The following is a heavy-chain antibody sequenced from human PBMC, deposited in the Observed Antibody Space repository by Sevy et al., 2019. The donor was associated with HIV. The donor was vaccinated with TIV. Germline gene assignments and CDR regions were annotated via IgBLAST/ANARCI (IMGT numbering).Heavy chain of an antibody. CDR1: GFIFSSYS. Sequence: GESLKISCAGSGFIFSSYSMNWVRQAPGKGLEWVSYISSSGSIIHYADSVKGRFTISRDSAKNSLYLHMNSLRDEDTAVYYCARDKVGTGYHFDNWGQGTLVTVSS. V-gene: IGHV3-48*02. D-gene: IGHD2-21*02. CDR3: ARDKVGTGYHFDN. J-gene: IGHJ4*02. CDR2: ISSSGSII.